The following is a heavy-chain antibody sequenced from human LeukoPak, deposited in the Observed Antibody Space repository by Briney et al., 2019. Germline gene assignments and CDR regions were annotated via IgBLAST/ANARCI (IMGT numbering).Heavy chain of an antibody. V-gene: IGHV4-4*07. CDR2: IYTSGST. D-gene: IGHD6-19*01. J-gene: IGHJ3*01. Sequence: PSETLSLTCIVSGGSISSYYWGWIRQPAGKGLEWIGRIYTSGSTNYNPSLKSRVTMSVDTSKNQFSLKLSSVTAADTAVYYCARDIAVAALDAFDLWGQGTMVTVSS. CDR1: GGSISSYY. CDR3: ARDIAVAALDAFDL.